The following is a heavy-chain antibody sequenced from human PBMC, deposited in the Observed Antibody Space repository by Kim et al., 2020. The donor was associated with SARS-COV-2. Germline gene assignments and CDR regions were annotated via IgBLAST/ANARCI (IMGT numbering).Heavy chain of an antibody. CDR2: ISYDGSNK. CDR3: ARDVLPGFGVVVTAMGLHYYYYYGMDG. CDR1: GFTFSSYA. J-gene: IGHJ6*02. Sequence: GGSLRLSCAASGFTFSSYAMHWVRQAPGKGLEWVAVISYDGSNKYYADSVKGRFTISRDNSKNSLYLQMNSLRAEDTAVYYCARDVLPGFGVVVTAMGLHYYYYYGMDGWGQGTTVAVSS. V-gene: IGHV3-30*04. D-gene: IGHD2-21*02.